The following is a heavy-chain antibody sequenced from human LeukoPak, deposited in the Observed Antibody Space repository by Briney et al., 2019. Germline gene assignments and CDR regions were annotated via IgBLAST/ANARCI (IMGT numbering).Heavy chain of an antibody. CDR1: GFTFSSYA. D-gene: IGHD2-15*01. Sequence: PGASLRLSCAASGFTFSSYAMSLVRQAPGKGLEWVSAISGSGDSPYYADSVKGRFTISRDNAKNPLYLQMNSLRAEDTAVYYCAKGIVVVVAATDAFDISGQGTMVTVSS. CDR3: AKGIVVVVAATDAFDI. CDR2: ISGSGDSP. J-gene: IGHJ3*02. V-gene: IGHV3-23*01.